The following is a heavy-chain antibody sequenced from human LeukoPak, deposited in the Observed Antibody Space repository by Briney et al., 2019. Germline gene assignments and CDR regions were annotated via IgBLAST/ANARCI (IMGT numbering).Heavy chain of an antibody. CDR1: GYTFTGYY. Sequence: ASVKVSCKASGYTFTGYYMHWVRQAPGQGLEWMGRINPNSGGTNYAQKFKGRVTMTRDTSISTAYMELSRLRSDDTAVYYCARSLGDCSGYLAFDYWGQGTLVTVSS. J-gene: IGHJ4*02. V-gene: IGHV1-2*06. D-gene: IGHD3-22*01. CDR2: INPNSGGT. CDR3: ARSLGDCSGYLAFDY.